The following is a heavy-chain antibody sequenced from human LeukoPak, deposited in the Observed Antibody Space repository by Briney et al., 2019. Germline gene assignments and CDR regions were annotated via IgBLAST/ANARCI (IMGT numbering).Heavy chain of an antibody. CDR2: IYYSGST. Sequence: PSETLSLTCTVSGGSISSYYWSWIRQPPGKGLEWIGYIYYSGSTNYNLSLKSRVTISVDTFKNQFSLKLSSVTAADTAVYYCARDRASGYFDYWGQGTLVTVSS. V-gene: IGHV4-59*01. CDR1: GGSISSYY. J-gene: IGHJ4*02. CDR3: ARDRASGYFDY. D-gene: IGHD3-10*01.